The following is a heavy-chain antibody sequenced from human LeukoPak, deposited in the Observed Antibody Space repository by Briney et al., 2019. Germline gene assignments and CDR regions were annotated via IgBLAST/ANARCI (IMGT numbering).Heavy chain of an antibody. Sequence: AGGSLRLSCAASGFTFSSYGMHRVRQAPGKGLEWVAVISYDGSNKYYADSVKGRFTISRDNSKNTLYLQMNSLRAEDTAVYYCAKDGSSWPLYYFDYWGQGTLVTVSS. D-gene: IGHD6-13*01. CDR2: ISYDGSNK. V-gene: IGHV3-30*18. CDR1: GFTFSSYG. CDR3: AKDGSSWPLYYFDY. J-gene: IGHJ4*02.